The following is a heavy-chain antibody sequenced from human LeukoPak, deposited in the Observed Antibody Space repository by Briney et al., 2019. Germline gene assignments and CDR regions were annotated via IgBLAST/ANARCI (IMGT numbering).Heavy chain of an antibody. V-gene: IGHV4-4*07. Sequence: PSETLSLTCGVSGGSVSSTNWWTWIRQPPGKGLEWIGRIYTTGSTNYNPSLKSRVTMSVDTSKNHFSLKLNSVTAADTAVYYCARGIAAAAKQGGFDFWGQGTLVTVSS. D-gene: IGHD6-13*01. CDR1: GGSVSSTNW. CDR2: IYTTGST. CDR3: ARGIAAAAKQGGFDF. J-gene: IGHJ4*02.